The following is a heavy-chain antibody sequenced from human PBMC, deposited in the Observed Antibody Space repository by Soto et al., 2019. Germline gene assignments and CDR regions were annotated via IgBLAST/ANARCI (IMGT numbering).Heavy chain of an antibody. CDR2: ISGSGGST. CDR1: GFTFSSYA. Sequence: EVQLLESGGGLVQPGGSLRLSCAASGFTFSSYAMSWVRQAPGKGLEWVSAISGSGGSTYYADSVKGRFTISRDNSKNTLYLQMNSLRAEDTAVYYCAKDNPPRISMVRGVGPFDYWGQGTLVTVSS. J-gene: IGHJ4*02. CDR3: AKDNPPRISMVRGVGPFDY. D-gene: IGHD3-10*01. V-gene: IGHV3-23*01.